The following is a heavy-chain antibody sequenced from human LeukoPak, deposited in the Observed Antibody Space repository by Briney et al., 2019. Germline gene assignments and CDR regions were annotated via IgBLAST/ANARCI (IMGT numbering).Heavy chain of an antibody. V-gene: IGHV4-34*01. Sequence: PSETLSLTCALYGGSFSAYYWSWIRQPPRKGLEWIGEINYSESTNYNPSLKSRVTISVDTSKNQFSLKVASVTAADTAVYFCARGQYTGYPTHWGQGTLVTVSS. J-gene: IGHJ4*02. CDR2: INYSEST. D-gene: IGHD3-9*01. CDR1: GGSFSAYY. CDR3: ARGQYTGYPTH.